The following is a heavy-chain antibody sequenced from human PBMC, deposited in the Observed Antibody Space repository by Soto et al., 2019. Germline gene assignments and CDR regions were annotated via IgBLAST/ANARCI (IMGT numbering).Heavy chain of an antibody. D-gene: IGHD3-10*01. J-gene: IGHJ4*02. CDR3: ARHWESSIPTRAFGGD. CDR2: IIPMFDIT. V-gene: IGHV1-69*02. Sequence: QVQLVQSGAEVKKPGSSVKVSCKASGGTFSPYTITWVRQAPGQGLEWMGRIIPMFDITNYALKFQDRVTITADRSTSTAYLELRSLRSEDSAVYFCARHWESSIPTRAFGGDWGQGTLVTVSS. CDR1: GGTFSPYT.